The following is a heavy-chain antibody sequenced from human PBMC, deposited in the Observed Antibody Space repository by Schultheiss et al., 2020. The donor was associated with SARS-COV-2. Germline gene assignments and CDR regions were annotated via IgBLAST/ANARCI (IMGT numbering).Heavy chain of an antibody. J-gene: IGHJ5*02. Sequence: SETLSLTCTVSGGSISSYYWSWIRQPPGKGLEYIGYIYYSGSTNYNPSLKSRVTISVDTSKNQFSLKLSSVTAADTAVYYCAREIAAAGTNWFDPWGQGTLVTVSS. CDR2: IYYSGST. D-gene: IGHD6-13*01. CDR3: AREIAAAGTNWFDP. CDR1: GGSISSYY. V-gene: IGHV4-59*01.